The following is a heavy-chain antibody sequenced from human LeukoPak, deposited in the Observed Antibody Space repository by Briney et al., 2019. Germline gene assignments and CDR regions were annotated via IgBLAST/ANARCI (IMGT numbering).Heavy chain of an antibody. V-gene: IGHV4-31*03. CDR3: ARVGVAAKSSRYFDY. D-gene: IGHD2-15*01. CDR1: GGSVSSGDYY. J-gene: IGHJ4*02. Sequence: SETLSLTCTVSGGSVSSGDYYWSWIRQHPGKGLERIGYIHYSGSTYYNPSLKSRVTISVDTSKKQFSLKLSSVTAADTAVYYCARVGVAAKSSRYFDYWGQGTLVTVSS. CDR2: IHYSGST.